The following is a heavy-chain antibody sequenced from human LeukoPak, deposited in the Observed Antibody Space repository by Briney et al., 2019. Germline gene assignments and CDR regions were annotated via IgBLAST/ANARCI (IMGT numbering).Heavy chain of an antibody. CDR3: ARVGAASRVHYYYYMDV. J-gene: IGHJ6*03. V-gene: IGHV1-18*01. D-gene: IGHD2-15*01. CDR1: GYTFTSYG. CDR2: ISAYNGNT. Sequence: ASVNVSCKASGYTFTSYGISWVRQAPGQGLEWMGWISAYNGNTNYAQKLQGRVTMTTDTSTSKAYMELRSLRSDDTAVYYCARVGAASRVHYYYYMDVWGKGTTVTVSS.